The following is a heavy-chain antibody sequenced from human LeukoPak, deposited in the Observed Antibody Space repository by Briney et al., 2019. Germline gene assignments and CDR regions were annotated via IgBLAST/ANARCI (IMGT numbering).Heavy chain of an antibody. V-gene: IGHV5-51*07. CDR1: GYSFTSYW. D-gene: IGHD6-6*01. J-gene: IGHJ6*02. Sequence: GESLKISCKGSGYSFTSYWIGWVHQMPGKGLEWMGIIYPGDSDTRYGPSFQGQVTISADKSISTAYLQWSSLKASDTAMYYCARSIAARPDYYYYYGMDVWGQGTTVTVSS. CDR3: ARSIAARPDYYYYYGMDV. CDR2: IYPGDSDT.